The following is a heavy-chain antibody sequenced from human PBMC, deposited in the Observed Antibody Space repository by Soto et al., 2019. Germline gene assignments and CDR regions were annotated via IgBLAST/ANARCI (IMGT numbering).Heavy chain of an antibody. CDR2: IYYSGST. D-gene: IGHD6-6*01. V-gene: IGHV4-30-4*01. CDR1: GGSISRGDYY. CDR3: ARGGQLVSMYYGMDV. J-gene: IGHJ6*02. Sequence: SETLSLTCTVSGGSISRGDYYWSWIRQPPGKGLEWIGYIYYSGSTYYNPSLKSRVTISVDTSKNQFSLKLSSVTAADTAVYYCARGGQLVSMYYGMDVWGQGTTVTVSS.